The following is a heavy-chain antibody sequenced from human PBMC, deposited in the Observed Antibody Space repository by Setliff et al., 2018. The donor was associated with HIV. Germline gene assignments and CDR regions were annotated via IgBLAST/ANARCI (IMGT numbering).Heavy chain of an antibody. V-gene: IGHV3-53*01. Sequence: GGSLRLSCAASGFNIIINYVTWVRQAPGKGLEWVSLIDSGDGTYYSDSVKGRFTISRENARNSLYLQMNSLRVGDTAVYYCAREIVTLYTGGHYLYGIDVWGQGTAVTVSS. J-gene: IGHJ6*02. CDR3: AREIVTLYTGGHYLYGIDV. CDR2: IDSGDGT. CDR1: GFNIIINY. D-gene: IGHD3-22*01.